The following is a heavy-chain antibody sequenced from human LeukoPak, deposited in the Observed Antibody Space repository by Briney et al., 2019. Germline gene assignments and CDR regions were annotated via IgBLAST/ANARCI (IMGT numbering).Heavy chain of an antibody. Sequence: SETLSLTCAVSGGSISSSNWWSWVRQPPGKGLEWIGEIYHSGSTNYNPSLKSRVTISVDKSKNQFSLKLSSVTAADTAVYSCARVRKDILTGYYLFDYWGQGPLVTVSS. CDR2: IYHSGST. V-gene: IGHV4-4*02. CDR3: ARVRKDILTGYYLFDY. D-gene: IGHD3-9*01. CDR1: GGSISSSNW. J-gene: IGHJ4*02.